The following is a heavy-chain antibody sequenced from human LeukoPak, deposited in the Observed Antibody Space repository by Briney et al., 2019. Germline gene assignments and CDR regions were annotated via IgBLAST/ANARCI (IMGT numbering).Heavy chain of an antibody. Sequence: SETLSLTCTVSGGSISSYYWSWLRQPPGKGLEWIGYIYYSGSTYYNPSLKSRVTISVDTSKNQFSLKLSSVTAADTAVYYCARDGPLTPIDYWGQGTLVTVSS. V-gene: IGHV4-59*12. CDR1: GGSISSYY. J-gene: IGHJ4*02. D-gene: IGHD4/OR15-4a*01. CDR2: IYYSGST. CDR3: ARDGPLTPIDY.